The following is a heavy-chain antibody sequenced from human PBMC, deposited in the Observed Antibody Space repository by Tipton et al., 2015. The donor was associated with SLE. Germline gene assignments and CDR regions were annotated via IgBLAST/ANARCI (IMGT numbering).Heavy chain of an antibody. CDR3: ARAILTADHFFDY. Sequence: TLSLTCTVSGGSISSSDYFLGWIRQPPGKGLEWIGSIYYSGNTYYNPSLNSLVTMSVDASKNQFSLKPSSVTAADTAVYYCARAILTADHFFDYWGQGTLVTVSA. J-gene: IGHJ4*02. D-gene: IGHD3-9*01. V-gene: IGHV4-39*07. CDR2: IYYSGNT. CDR1: GGSISSSDYF.